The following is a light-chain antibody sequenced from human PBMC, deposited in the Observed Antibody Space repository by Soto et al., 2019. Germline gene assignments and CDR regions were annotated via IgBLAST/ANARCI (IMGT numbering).Light chain of an antibody. CDR2: RNS. V-gene: IGLV1-47*01. J-gene: IGLJ1*01. CDR1: SSNIGSNF. CDR3: AGWDDSLSGYV. Sequence: QSVLTQPPSASGTPGQRVTISCSGRSSNIGSNFVYWYQHLPGTAPKLVIYRNSQRPSGVPDRFSGSKSGTSASLAISGLQSEDEADYHCAGWDDSLSGYVFGPGTKLTVL.